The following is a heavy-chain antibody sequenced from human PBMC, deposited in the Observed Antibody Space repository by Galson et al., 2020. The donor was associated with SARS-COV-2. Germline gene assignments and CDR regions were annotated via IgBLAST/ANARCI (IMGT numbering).Heavy chain of an antibody. CDR1: GYTLTELS. J-gene: IGHJ4*02. CDR3: ATDLGSLWSGYYNENPRVY. Sequence: ASVKVSCKVSGYTLTELSMHWVRQAPGKGLEWMGGFDPEDGETIYAQKFQGRVTMTEDTSTDTAYMELSSLRSEDTAVYYCATDLGSLWSGYYNENPRVYWGQGTLVTVSS. D-gene: IGHD3-3*01. CDR2: FDPEDGET. V-gene: IGHV1-24*01.